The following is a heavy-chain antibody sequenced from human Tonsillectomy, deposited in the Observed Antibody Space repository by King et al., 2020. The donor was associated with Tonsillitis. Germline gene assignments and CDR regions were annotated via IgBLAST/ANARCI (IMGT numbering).Heavy chain of an antibody. V-gene: IGHV4-34*01. CDR1: GGSFSGYY. CDR3: ARVGEYYDSSGYPYY. Sequence: VQLQQWGAGLLKPSETLSLTCAVYGGSFSGYYYNWIRQPPGKGLEWIGEINPSGSTNYKPSLKSRVTISVDTSRNQFSLKLSSVTAADTAVYYCARVGEYYDSSGYPYYWGQGTLVTVSS. CDR2: INPSGST. D-gene: IGHD3-22*01. J-gene: IGHJ4*02.